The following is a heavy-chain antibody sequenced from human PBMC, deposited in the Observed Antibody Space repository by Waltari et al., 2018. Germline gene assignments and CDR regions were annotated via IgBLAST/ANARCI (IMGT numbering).Heavy chain of an antibody. J-gene: IGHJ4*02. D-gene: IGHD2-2*02. CDR2: INTQNGST. Sequence: QVQLVQSGGEMKEPGASVKVACKASGYPFTCRGINWVRQAPGQGLEWMGWINTQNGSTNYAQNLQGRVTMTADTSTTTAYMELRSLKSDDTAIYYCARTCISAACYMIYWGQGTLVTVSA. V-gene: IGHV1-18*01. CDR3: ARTCISAACYMIY. CDR1: GYPFTCRG.